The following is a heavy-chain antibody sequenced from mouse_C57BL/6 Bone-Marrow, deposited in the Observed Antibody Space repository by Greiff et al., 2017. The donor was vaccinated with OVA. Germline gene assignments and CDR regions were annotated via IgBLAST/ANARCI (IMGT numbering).Heavy chain of an antibody. D-gene: IGHD1-1*01. V-gene: IGHV1-81*01. J-gene: IGHJ2*01. CDR3: ASGTTVVVGFDY. CDR1: GYTFTSYG. Sequence: QVTLKESGAELARPGASVKLSCKASGYTFTSYGISWVKQRTGQGLEWIGEIYPRSGNTYYNEKFKGKATLTADKSSSTAYMELRSLTSEDSAVYFCASGTTVVVGFDYWGQGTTLTVSS. CDR2: IYPRSGNT.